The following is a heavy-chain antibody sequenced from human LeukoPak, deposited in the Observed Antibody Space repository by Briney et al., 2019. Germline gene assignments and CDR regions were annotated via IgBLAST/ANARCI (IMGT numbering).Heavy chain of an antibody. CDR2: ISYDGSNK. J-gene: IGHJ4*02. Sequence: PGGSLRLSCVASGFTFSNYDMHWVRQAPGKGLEWVAVISYDGSNKYYADSVKGRFTISRDNSKNTVYLQMNSLRAEDTAVYYCVKDREGTTFDNWGQGTLVTVSS. CDR3: VKDREGTTFDN. V-gene: IGHV3-30*18. CDR1: GFTFSNYD. D-gene: IGHD1-7*01.